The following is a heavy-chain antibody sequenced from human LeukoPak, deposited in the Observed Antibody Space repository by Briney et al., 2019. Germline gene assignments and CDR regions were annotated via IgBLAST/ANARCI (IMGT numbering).Heavy chain of an antibody. CDR3: ARGSLAAAGTPLGDY. J-gene: IGHJ4*02. CDR2: INPNSGGT. V-gene: IGHV1-2*02. Sequence: ASVKVSCKASGYTFTGHYMHWVRQAPGQGLEWMGWINPNSGGTNYAQKFQGRVTMTRDTSISTAYMELSRLRSDDTAVYYCARGSLAAAGTPLGDYWGQGTLVTVSS. CDR1: GYTFTGHY. D-gene: IGHD6-13*01.